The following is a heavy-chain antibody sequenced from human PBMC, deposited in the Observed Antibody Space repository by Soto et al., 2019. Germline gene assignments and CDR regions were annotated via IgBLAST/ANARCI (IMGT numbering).Heavy chain of an antibody. CDR2: IWYDGSNK. J-gene: IGHJ4*02. V-gene: IGHV3-33*01. Sequence: PVGSLRLSCASSGFTFGNYGIHCVRQAPGKGLEWVAVIWYDGSNKYYADSVKGRFTISRDNSRNTVYLQMNSLRAEDTAVYYYARLGSGWSTEYWGQRTLVIVSS. D-gene: IGHD6-19*01. CDR1: GFTFGNYG. CDR3: ARLGSGWSTEY.